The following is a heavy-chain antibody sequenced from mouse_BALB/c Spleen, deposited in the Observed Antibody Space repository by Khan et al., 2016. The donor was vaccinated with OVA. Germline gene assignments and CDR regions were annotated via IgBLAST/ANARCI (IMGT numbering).Heavy chain of an antibody. CDR1: GFSLTSYG. V-gene: IGHV2-9*02. CDR2: LWAGGCT. Sequence: QVQLKESGPGLVAPSQSLSITCTVSGFSLTSYGVHWVRQPPGKGLEWLGVLWAGGCTNYNSALMSRLSIRQDNSKSQAVLKMNSRQTDDTAMYDCARAYYYGAGFAYWGQGTLVTVSA. CDR3: ARAYYYGAGFAY. D-gene: IGHD1-1*01. J-gene: IGHJ3*01.